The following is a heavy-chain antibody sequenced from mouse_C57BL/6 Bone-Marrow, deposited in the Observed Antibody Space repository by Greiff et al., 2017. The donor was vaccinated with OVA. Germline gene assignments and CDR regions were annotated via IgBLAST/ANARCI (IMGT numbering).Heavy chain of an antibody. J-gene: IGHJ3*01. CDR3: LSRGFAY. D-gene: IGHD6-2*01. CDR2: ISRGSSTI. Sequence: EVQLVESGGGLVKPGGSLKLSCAASGFTFSDYGMHWVRQAPEKGLEWVAYISRGSSTIYYADTVKGRFTISRDNTKNTLFLQMTSLRSEDTAMYYCLSRGFAYWGQGTLVTVSA. V-gene: IGHV5-17*01. CDR1: GFTFSDYG.